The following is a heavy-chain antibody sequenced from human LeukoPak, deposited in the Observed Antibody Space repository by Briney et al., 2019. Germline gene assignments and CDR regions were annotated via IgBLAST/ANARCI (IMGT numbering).Heavy chain of an antibody. CDR3: ARGAQTYYDKAPVDY. J-gene: IGHJ4*02. CDR2: INHSGST. D-gene: IGHD3-22*01. CDR1: GGSFSGYY. Sequence: PSETLSLTCAVYGGSFSGYYSSWIRQHPGKGLEWFREINHSGSTKYNPCLKSRVTISVDTSKSQFSLKLNSMTAADTAVYYCARGAQTYYDKAPVDYWGQGTLVTVSS. V-gene: IGHV4-34*01.